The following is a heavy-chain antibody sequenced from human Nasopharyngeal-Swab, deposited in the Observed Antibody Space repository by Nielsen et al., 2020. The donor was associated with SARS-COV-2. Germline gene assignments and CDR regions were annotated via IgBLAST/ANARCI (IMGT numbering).Heavy chain of an antibody. J-gene: IGHJ4*02. CDR1: GFTFSTYW. V-gene: IGHV3-74*01. CDR2: TNTDGSST. Sequence: GESPKISCAASGFTFSTYWMHWVRQAPGKGLVWVSRTNTDGSSTDYADSVKGRFTISRDNAKNTLYLQMNSLRAEDTAVYYCTRSFGGASEYWGQGTLVTVSS. CDR3: TRSFGGASEY. D-gene: IGHD3-16*01.